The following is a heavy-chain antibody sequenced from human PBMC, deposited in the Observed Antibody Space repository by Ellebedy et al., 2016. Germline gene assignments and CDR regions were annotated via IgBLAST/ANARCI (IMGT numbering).Heavy chain of an antibody. CDR1: GFSLSTSGVG. Sequence: SGPTLVKPTQTLTLTCTVSGFSLSTSGVGVGWIRQPPGKALEWLALIYWDDDKRYRPSLKSRLTITKDTSENQVVLTMTNMDPVDTATYYCAHFLYSDSHGFHRILDYWGQGTLVTVSS. CDR3: AHFLYSDSHGFHRILDY. D-gene: IGHD3-22*01. CDR2: IYWDDDK. J-gene: IGHJ4*02. V-gene: IGHV2-5*02.